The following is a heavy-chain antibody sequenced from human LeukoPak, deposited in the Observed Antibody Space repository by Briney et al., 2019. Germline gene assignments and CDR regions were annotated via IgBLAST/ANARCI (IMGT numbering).Heavy chain of an antibody. J-gene: IGHJ4*02. CDR1: GYTFTSYG. V-gene: IGHV1-18*01. CDR2: ISAYNGNT. Sequence: ASVKVSCKASGYTFTSYGISWVRQAPGQGLEWMGWISAYNGNTNYAQKLQGRVTMTTDTSTSTAYMELRSLRSDDTAVYYCARDLLGIAVAGTLDYWGQGTLVTVSS. D-gene: IGHD6-19*01. CDR3: ARDLLGIAVAGTLDY.